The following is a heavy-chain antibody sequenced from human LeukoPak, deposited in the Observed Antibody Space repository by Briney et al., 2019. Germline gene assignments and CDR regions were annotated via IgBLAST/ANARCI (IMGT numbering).Heavy chain of an antibody. J-gene: IGHJ3*02. Sequence: GGSLRLSCAASGFIFSSYSMKWVRQAPGKGLEWVSYISSSSITIYYADSVKGRFTISRDNAKNSLYLQMNSLRPEDMALYYCAKETIYCSGGSCYHDAFDIWGQGTMVTVSS. CDR3: AKETIYCSGGSCYHDAFDI. V-gene: IGHV3-48*01. CDR1: GFIFSSYS. CDR2: ISSSSITI. D-gene: IGHD2-15*01.